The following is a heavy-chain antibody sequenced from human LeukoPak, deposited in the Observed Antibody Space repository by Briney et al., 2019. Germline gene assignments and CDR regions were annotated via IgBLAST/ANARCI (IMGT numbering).Heavy chain of an antibody. V-gene: IGHV3-30*02. CDR3: AKGYSNNNLFDY. CDR2: IRYDGSNK. Sequence: GGSLRLSCAASGFTFSSYGMHWVRQAPGKGLEWVAFIRYDGSNKYYADSVKGRFTISRDNSKNTLDLQMSSLRAEDTALYYCAKGYSNNNLFDYWGQGTLVTVSS. CDR1: GFTFSSYG. J-gene: IGHJ4*02. D-gene: IGHD4-11*01.